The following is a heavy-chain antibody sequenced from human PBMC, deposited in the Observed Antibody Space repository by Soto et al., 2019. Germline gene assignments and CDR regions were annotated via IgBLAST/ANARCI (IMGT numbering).Heavy chain of an antibody. CDR2: INHSGST. CDR3: ARDSVAVAGTKGPDAFDI. D-gene: IGHD6-19*01. J-gene: IGHJ3*02. CDR1: GGSFSGYY. V-gene: IGHV4-34*01. Sequence: LSLTCAVYGGSFSGYYWSWTRQPPGKGLEWIGEINHSGSTNYNPSLKSRVTISVDTSKNQFSLKLSSVTAADTAVYYCARDSVAVAGTKGPDAFDIWGQGTMVTVSS.